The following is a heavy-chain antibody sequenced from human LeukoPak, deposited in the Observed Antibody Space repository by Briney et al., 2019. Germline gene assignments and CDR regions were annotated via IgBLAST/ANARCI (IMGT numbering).Heavy chain of an antibody. CDR3: ARGGVYGFLLSYFDY. CDR1: GYTFTDYY. CDR2: INPTSGGT. J-gene: IGHJ4*02. V-gene: IGHV1-2*02. D-gene: IGHD3-10*01. Sequence: EASVKVSCKASGYTFTDYYMYWVRQAPGQGLEWMGWINPTSGGTNYAQKFQGRVTMTRDTSISTVYMELGSLTSDDTAVYYCARGGVYGFLLSYFDYWGQGTLVTVSS.